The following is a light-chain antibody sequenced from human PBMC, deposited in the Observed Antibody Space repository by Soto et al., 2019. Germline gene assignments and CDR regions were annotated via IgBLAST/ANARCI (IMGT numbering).Light chain of an antibody. Sequence: QSALTQPASVSGSPGQSITISCTGTSSDVGGYDYVSWYQQHPGKAPKLMIYEVRNRPSGVSNRFSGSKSGNTASLTISGLQAEDEADYYCSSYTNGNTWVFGGGTKLTVL. J-gene: IGLJ3*02. CDR1: SSDVGGYDY. CDR3: SSYTNGNTWV. V-gene: IGLV2-14*01. CDR2: EVR.